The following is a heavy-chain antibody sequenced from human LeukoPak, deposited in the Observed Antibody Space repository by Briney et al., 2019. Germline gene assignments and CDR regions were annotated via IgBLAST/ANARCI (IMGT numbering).Heavy chain of an antibody. J-gene: IGHJ4*02. CDR2: IYHSGST. CDR3: ARFPMSGAAAGTVGFGY. Sequence: SETLSLTCTVSGYSISSDYYWGWVRQSPGKGLEWIGNIYHSGSTHYNTSLKSRVTISLDTSRNQFTLRLSSVTAADTAVYYCARFPMSGAAAGTVGFGYWGQGTLVTVSS. CDR1: GYSISSDYY. D-gene: IGHD6-13*01. V-gene: IGHV4-38-2*02.